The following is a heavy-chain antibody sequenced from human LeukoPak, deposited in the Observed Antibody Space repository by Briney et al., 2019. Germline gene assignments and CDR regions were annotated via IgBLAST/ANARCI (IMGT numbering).Heavy chain of an antibody. CDR2: VNHSGST. D-gene: IGHD6-13*01. CDR1: GGSFSGYY. V-gene: IGHV4-34*01. Sequence: SETLSLTCAVYGGSFSGYYWSWIRQPPGKGPEWIGEVNHSGSTNYNPSLKSRVTISVDTSKNQFSLKLSSVTAAGTAVYYCATLRRRWSSSWPTPFDYWGQGTLVTVSS. CDR3: ATLRRRWSSSWPTPFDY. J-gene: IGHJ4*02.